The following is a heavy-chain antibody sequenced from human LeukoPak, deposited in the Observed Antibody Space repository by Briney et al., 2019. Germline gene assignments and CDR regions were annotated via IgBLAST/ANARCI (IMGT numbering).Heavy chain of an antibody. V-gene: IGHV3-66*01. D-gene: IGHD6-13*01. CDR1: GFTASSNY. J-gene: IGHJ4*02. Sequence: GGSLRLSCAASGFTASSNYISWVRQAPGKWLEWVSVIHSGGSTYYADSVEGRFTIYRDNSKNKLYLQMHSLSAEDTAVYYCARGRSGIAAAYIDYWGQGTLVTVSS. CDR3: ARGRSGIAAAYIDY. CDR2: IHSGGST.